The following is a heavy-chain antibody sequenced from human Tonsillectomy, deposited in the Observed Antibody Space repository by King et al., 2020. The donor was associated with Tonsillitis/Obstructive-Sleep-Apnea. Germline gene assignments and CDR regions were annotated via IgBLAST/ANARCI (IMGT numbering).Heavy chain of an antibody. CDR3: VRPLTTLLPDVFDI. CDR1: GFPFSNYA. CDR2: MSYDGTNK. D-gene: IGHD4-17*01. Sequence: VQLVESGGGVVQPGRSLRLSCAASGFPFSNYAMYWVRQAPGKGLDWVAVMSYDGTNKYYADSVKGRFTLSRDNSKKTLYLQMNSLRAADTAVYYCVRPLTTLLPDVFDIGGQGTMVTVSS. J-gene: IGHJ3*02. V-gene: IGHV3-30*04.